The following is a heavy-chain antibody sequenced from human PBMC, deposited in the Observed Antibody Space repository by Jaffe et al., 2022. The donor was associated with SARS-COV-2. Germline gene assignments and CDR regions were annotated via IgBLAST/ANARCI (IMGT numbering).Heavy chain of an antibody. D-gene: IGHD6-6*01. V-gene: IGHV3-64*01. CDR1: GFTFSSYA. Sequence: EVQLVESGGGLVQPGGSLRLSCAASGFTFSSYAMHWVRQAPGKGLEYVSAISSNGGSTYYANSVKGRFTISRDNSKNTLYLQMGSLRAEDMAVYYCARGMGGYSSSSIFGDYYYYYGMDVWGQGTTVTVSS. CDR3: ARGMGGYSSSSIFGDYYYYYGMDV. J-gene: IGHJ6*02. CDR2: ISSNGGST.